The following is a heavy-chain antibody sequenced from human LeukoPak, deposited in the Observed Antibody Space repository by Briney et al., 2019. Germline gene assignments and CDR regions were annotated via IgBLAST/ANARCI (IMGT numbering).Heavy chain of an antibody. D-gene: IGHD4-17*01. Sequence: ASVKVSCKASGYTFTSYYMHWVRQAPGQGLEWTGIINPSGGSTSYAQKFQGRVTMTRDTSTSTVYMELSSLRSEDTAVYYCARAPDYGDYAGGWFDPWGQGTLVTVSS. CDR3: ARAPDYGDYAGGWFDP. V-gene: IGHV1-46*01. CDR2: INPSGGST. CDR1: GYTFTSYY. J-gene: IGHJ5*02.